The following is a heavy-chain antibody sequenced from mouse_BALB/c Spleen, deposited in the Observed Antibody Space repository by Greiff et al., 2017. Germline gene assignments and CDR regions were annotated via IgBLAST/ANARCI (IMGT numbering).Heavy chain of an antibody. V-gene: IGHV1-87*01. CDR2: IYPGDGDT. D-gene: IGHD1-1*01. Sequence: QVQLQQSGAELARPGASVKLSCKASGYTFTSYWMQWVKQRPGQGLEWIGAIYPGDGDTRYPQKFKGKATLTADKSSSTAYMQLSSLASEDSAVYYCAILHGGFAYWGQGTLVTVSA. J-gene: IGHJ3*01. CDR3: AILHGGFAY. CDR1: GYTFTSYW.